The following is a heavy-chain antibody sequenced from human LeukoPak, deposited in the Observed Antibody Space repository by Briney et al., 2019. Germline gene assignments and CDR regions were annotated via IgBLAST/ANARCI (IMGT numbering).Heavy chain of an antibody. D-gene: IGHD2/OR15-2a*01. CDR2: INHSGST. CDR1: GGSFSGYC. V-gene: IGHV4-34*01. Sequence: SETLSLTCAVYGGSFSGYCRSWTRQPPGKGLEWIGEINHSGSTNYNPSLKSRVTISVDTSKNQFSLKLSSVTAADTAVYYCARGRVKEYPAAFDIWGQGTMVTVSS. CDR3: ARGRVKEYPAAFDI. J-gene: IGHJ3*02.